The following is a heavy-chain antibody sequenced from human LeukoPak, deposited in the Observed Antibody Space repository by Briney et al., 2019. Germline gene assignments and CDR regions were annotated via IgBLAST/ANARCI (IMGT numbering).Heavy chain of an antibody. CDR3: ARDLGYCSSTSCYTWFDP. CDR1: GGSISSGGYS. J-gene: IGHJ5*02. D-gene: IGHD2-2*02. Sequence: SETLSLTCAVSGGSISSGGYSWSWIRQPPGKGLEWIGYIYHSGSTNYNPSLKSRVTISVDTSKNQFSLKLSSVTAADTAVYYCARDLGYCSSTSCYTWFDPWGQGTLVTVSS. V-gene: IGHV4-30-2*02. CDR2: IYHSGST.